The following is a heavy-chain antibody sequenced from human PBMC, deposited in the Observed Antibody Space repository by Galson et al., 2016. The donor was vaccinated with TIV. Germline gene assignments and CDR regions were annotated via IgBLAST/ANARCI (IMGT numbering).Heavy chain of an antibody. Sequence: SLRLSCAASGFRFSSYAMDWVRQAPGEGLEWISFITYTSATIYYADSVEGRFTVSRDNAKNSLYLQMNSLRAEDTAVYYCARPGNYDGDRRGAFDLWGQGTMVTVSP. CDR1: GFRFSSYA. CDR3: ARPGNYDGDRRGAFDL. V-gene: IGHV3-48*04. J-gene: IGHJ3*01. CDR2: ITYTSATI. D-gene: IGHD4-23*01.